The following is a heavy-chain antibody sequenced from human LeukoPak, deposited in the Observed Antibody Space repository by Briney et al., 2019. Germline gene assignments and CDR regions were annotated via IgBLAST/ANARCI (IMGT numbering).Heavy chain of an antibody. CDR3: ARPAWGRSAPFDY. J-gene: IGHJ4*02. V-gene: IGHV3-33*01. CDR2: IWYDGSDK. Sequence: PGGSLRLSCAASGFTFSSYGMHWVRQAPGKGLEWVALIWYDGSDKYYADSVKGRFTISRDNSKNTLYLQMNSLRAEDTAVYYCARPAWGRSAPFDYWGQGTLVTVSS. D-gene: IGHD7-27*01. CDR1: GFTFSSYG.